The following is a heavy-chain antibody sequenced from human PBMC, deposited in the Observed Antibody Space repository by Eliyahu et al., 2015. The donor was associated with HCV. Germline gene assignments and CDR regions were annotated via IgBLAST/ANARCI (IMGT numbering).Heavy chain of an antibody. CDR1: GGSISSGSYY. J-gene: IGHJ5*02. V-gene: IGHV4-39*01. CDR2: IYYRGST. CDR3: TRHAYYSGSGSLDA. D-gene: IGHD3-10*01. Sequence: QLQLQESGPGLVKPSETLSLTCTVSGGSISSGSYYWGWVRQPPGKGLAWIASIYYRGSTYYNPSLESRVTISVDTSKNQFSLKLTSVTAADTALYYCTRHAYYSGSGSLDAWGQGTLVTVSS.